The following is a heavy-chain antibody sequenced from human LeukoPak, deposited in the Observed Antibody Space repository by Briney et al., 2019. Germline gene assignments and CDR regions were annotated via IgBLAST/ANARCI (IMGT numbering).Heavy chain of an antibody. Sequence: SETLSLTCTVSGGSISSYYWSWIRQPPGKGLEWIGYIYYSGSTNYNPSLKSRVTTSVDTSKNQFSLKLSSVTAADTAVYYCARDPYGDHYYFDYWGQGTLVTVSS. J-gene: IGHJ4*02. CDR3: ARDPYGDHYYFDY. CDR1: GGSISSYY. CDR2: IYYSGST. V-gene: IGHV4-59*08. D-gene: IGHD4-17*01.